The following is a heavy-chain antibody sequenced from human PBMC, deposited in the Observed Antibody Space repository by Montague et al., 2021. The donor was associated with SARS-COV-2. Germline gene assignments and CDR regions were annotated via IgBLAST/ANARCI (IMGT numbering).Heavy chain of an antibody. CDR3: ATLARGLFDHGMDV. D-gene: IGHD3-10*01. Sequence: SLRLSCAASGFTFSRHEVNWVRQAPGKGLEWVSYITSDGGIIYYAEFVEGRFTISRDNAKNSLYQHMNSLRVGDTAVYYCATLARGLFDHGMDVWGQGTTVTVSS. CDR2: ITSDGGII. CDR1: GFTFSRHE. V-gene: IGHV3-48*03. J-gene: IGHJ6*02.